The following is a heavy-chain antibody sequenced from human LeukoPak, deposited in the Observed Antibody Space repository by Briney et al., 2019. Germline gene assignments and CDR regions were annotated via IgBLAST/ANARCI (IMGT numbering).Heavy chain of an antibody. V-gene: IGHV4-61*02. J-gene: IGHJ6*03. Sequence: SETLSLTCTVSGGSISSGSYYWSWIRQPAGKGLEWIGRIYTSGSTNYNPSLKSRVTISVDTSKNQFSLKLSSVTAADTAVYYCARDQEAYCSSTSCYEYSYYMDVWGKGTTVTISS. D-gene: IGHD2-2*01. CDR3: ARDQEAYCSSTSCYEYSYYMDV. CDR1: GGSISSGSYY. CDR2: IYTSGST.